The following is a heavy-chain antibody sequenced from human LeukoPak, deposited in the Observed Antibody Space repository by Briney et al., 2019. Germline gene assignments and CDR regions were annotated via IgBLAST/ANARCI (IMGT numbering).Heavy chain of an antibody. CDR3: ARQSGYAMDV. D-gene: IGHD1-26*01. J-gene: IGHJ6*02. CDR2: IYYSGST. Sequence: SETLSLTCTVPSGSISTYYWSWIRQPPGKGLDWIGYIYYSGSTNYNPSLKSRVTMSVDTSKNQFSLRLNSVTAADTAVYYCARQSGYAMDVWGQGTTVTVSS. V-gene: IGHV4-59*01. CDR1: SGSISTYY.